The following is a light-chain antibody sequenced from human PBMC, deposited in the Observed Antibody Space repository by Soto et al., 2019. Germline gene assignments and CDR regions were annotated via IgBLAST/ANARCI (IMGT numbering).Light chain of an antibody. CDR3: CSYAGGPYV. CDR2: DVT. CDR1: SSDVGGYDF. J-gene: IGLJ1*01. V-gene: IGLV2-11*01. Sequence: QSVLTQPRSVSGSPGQLVTISCTGTSSDVGGYDFVSWYQQHPGKAPKRVIYDVTKRPSGVPGRFSGSKSGNTASLTISGFQAEDEADYYCCSYAGGPYVFGTGTKLTVL.